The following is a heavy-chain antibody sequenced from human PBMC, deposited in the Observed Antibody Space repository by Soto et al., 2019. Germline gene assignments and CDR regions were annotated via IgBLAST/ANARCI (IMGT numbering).Heavy chain of an antibody. CDR2: IGPGSGAT. Sequence: ASVKVSCKASGYTFTGHYIHWVRQAPEQGPEWMGEIGPGSGATRYAQKFQGRVTMTRDMSITIVYMELNNLSPDDTAVYYCGRGRSGQIVVFYWGQGTPVTVSS. V-gene: IGHV1-2*02. J-gene: IGHJ4*02. D-gene: IGHD1-26*01. CDR3: GRGRSGQIVVFY. CDR1: GYTFTGHY.